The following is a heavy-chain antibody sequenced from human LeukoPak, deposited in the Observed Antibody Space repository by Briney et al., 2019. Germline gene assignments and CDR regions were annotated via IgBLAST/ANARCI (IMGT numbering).Heavy chain of an antibody. J-gene: IGHJ4*02. CDR3: AGSVYASSWYIDC. CDR1: GGSISSSY. V-gene: IGHV4-59*01. CDR2: IYYSGTT. Sequence: SETLSLTCTVSGGSISSSYWSWIRQPPGKGLEWIGYIYYSGTTNYNPSLKSRATISVDTSRTQFSLNLSSVSAADTAVYYCAGSVYASSWYIDCWGQGTLVTVSS. D-gene: IGHD6-13*01.